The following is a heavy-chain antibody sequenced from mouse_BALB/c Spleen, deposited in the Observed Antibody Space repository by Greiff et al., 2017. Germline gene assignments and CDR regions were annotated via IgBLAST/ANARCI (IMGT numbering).Heavy chain of an antibody. CDR2: IWSGGST. V-gene: IGHV2-4*02. CDR1: GFSLTSYG. Sequence: VKLMESGPGLVQPSQSLSITCTVSGFSLTSYGVHWVRQPPGKGLEWLGVIWSGGSTDYNAAFISRLSISKDNSKSQVFFKMNSLQADDTAIYYCASLGTWDAMDYWGQGTSVTVSS. J-gene: IGHJ4*01. CDR3: ASLGTWDAMDY. D-gene: IGHD4-1*01.